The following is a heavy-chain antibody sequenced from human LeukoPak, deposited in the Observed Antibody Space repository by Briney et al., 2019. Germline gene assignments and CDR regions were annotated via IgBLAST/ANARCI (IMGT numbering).Heavy chain of an antibody. Sequence: PSETLSLTCAVSGYSISSYYHWGWIRPPPGKGLEWIGSISPSGSTYYNPSPKSRVTISVDTSKNLFSLKLSSVTASDTAVYYCARQANCGGDCYSFDPWGQGTLVTVSS. J-gene: IGHJ5*02. D-gene: IGHD2-21*01. CDR1: GYSISSYYH. CDR2: ISPSGST. V-gene: IGHV4-38-2*01. CDR3: ARQANCGGDCYSFDP.